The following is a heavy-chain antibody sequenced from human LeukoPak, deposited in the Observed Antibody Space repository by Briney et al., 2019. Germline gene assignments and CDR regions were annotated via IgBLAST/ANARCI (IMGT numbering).Heavy chain of an antibody. J-gene: IGHJ4*02. CDR1: GGSFSGYY. D-gene: IGHD3-10*01. CDR3: ARRAPRGKSHGSGSYYSYFDY. Sequence: SETLSLTCAVYGGSFSGYYWSWIRQPPGKGLEWIGEINHSGSTNYNPSLKSRVTISVDTSKNQFSLKLSSVPAADTAVYYCARRAPRGKSHGSGSYYSYFDYWGQGTLVTVSS. V-gene: IGHV4-34*01. CDR2: INHSGST.